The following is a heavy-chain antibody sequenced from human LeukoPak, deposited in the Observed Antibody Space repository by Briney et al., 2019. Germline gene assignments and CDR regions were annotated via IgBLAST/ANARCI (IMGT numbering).Heavy chain of an antibody. CDR1: GFTFSSYS. V-gene: IGHV3-48*01. CDR2: ISSSSSTI. Sequence: PGGSLRLSCAASGFTFSSYSMNWVRQAPGKGLEWVSYISSSSSTIYYADSVKGRFTISRDNAKNSLYLQMNSVRAEDTAVYYCARGVAAILSNYYYMDVWGKGTTVTVSS. J-gene: IGHJ6*03. D-gene: IGHD5-12*01. CDR3: ARGVAAILSNYYYMDV.